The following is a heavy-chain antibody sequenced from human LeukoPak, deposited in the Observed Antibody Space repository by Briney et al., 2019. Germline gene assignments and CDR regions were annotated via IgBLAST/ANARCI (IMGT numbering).Heavy chain of an antibody. CDR3: AKDSGPWGYCTTTSCYFAY. CDR2: IRGSGSSP. Sequence: GGSLRLSCAASGFTFSSFAMSWVRQAPRKGLEWVSAIRGSGSSPYYADSAKGRFTISRENSKSTLYLQMNSLRAGDTVVYYCAKDSGPWGYCTTTSCYFAYWGQGALVTVSS. CDR1: GFTFSSFA. V-gene: IGHV3-23*01. J-gene: IGHJ4*02. D-gene: IGHD2-2*01.